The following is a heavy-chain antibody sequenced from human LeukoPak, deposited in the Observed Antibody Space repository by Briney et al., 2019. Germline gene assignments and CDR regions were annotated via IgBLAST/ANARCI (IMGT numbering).Heavy chain of an antibody. Sequence: SETLSLTCTVSGGSISSYYWSWIRQPPGKGLEWIGYIYYSGSTNYNPSLKSRVTISVDTSKNQFSLKLSSVTAADTAVYYCARYSGSPNWYYYYYMDVWGKGTTVTVSS. V-gene: IGHV4-59*01. D-gene: IGHD1-26*01. J-gene: IGHJ6*03. CDR3: ARYSGSPNWYYYYYMDV. CDR2: IYYSGST. CDR1: GGSISSYY.